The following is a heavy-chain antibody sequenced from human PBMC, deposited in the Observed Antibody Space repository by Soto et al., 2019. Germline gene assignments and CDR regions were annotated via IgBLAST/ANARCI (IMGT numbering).Heavy chain of an antibody. CDR1: GFTFSNTW. CDR2: IKNKIAGGTT. J-gene: IGHJ4*02. Sequence: EVQLVESGGDLVKPGGSLRLSCAASGFTFSNTWMNWVRQAPGKGLEWVGLIKNKIAGGTTDYAAPVKGRFTISRDDSKNMLYLQMNSLKTDDTAVYYCTTGYGSPGWDGYWGQGTLVTVSS. D-gene: IGHD5-18*01. CDR3: TTGYGSPGWDGY. V-gene: IGHV3-15*07.